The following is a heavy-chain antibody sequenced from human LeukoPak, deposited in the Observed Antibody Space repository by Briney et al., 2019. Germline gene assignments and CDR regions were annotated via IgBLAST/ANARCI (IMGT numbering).Heavy chain of an antibody. CDR3: AREPLDSGGNAFDY. CDR1: GYTFTGYY. Sequence: ASVKVSCKASGYTFTGYYMHWVRQAPGQGLEWMGRINPNSGGTNYAQKFQGRVTVTADESTSTAYMELSSLRSEDTAVYYCAREPLDSGGNAFDYWGQGTLVTVSS. D-gene: IGHD4-23*01. V-gene: IGHV1-2*06. J-gene: IGHJ4*02. CDR2: INPNSGGT.